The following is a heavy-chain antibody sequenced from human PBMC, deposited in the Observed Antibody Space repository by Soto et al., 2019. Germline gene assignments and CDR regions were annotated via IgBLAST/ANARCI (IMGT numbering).Heavy chain of an antibody. CDR3: ARDSIHGEAFDY. D-gene: IGHD4-17*01. CDR1: GFAFSDPY. Sequence: GGSLRLSCAASGFAFSDPYMSWIRQAPGKGLEWISYISSSGSTIYYADSVKGRFTISRDNAKKSLYLQMDSLTAEDTAVYYCARDSIHGEAFDYWGQGTLVTVSS. CDR2: ISSSGSTI. V-gene: IGHV3-11*04. J-gene: IGHJ4*02.